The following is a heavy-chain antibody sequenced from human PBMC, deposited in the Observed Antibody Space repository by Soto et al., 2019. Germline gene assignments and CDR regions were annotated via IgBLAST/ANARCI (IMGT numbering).Heavy chain of an antibody. CDR3: ASDSSSWSGSYYGMDV. V-gene: IGHV5-51*01. CDR1: GYSFTSYW. J-gene: IGHJ6*02. D-gene: IGHD6-13*01. CDR2: IYPGDSDT. Sequence: PGESLKISCKGSGYSFTSYWIGWVRQMPGKGLEWMGIIYPGDSDTRYSPSFQGQVTISADKSISTAYLQWSSLTASDTAMYYCASDSSSWSGSYYGMDVWGQGTTVTVSS.